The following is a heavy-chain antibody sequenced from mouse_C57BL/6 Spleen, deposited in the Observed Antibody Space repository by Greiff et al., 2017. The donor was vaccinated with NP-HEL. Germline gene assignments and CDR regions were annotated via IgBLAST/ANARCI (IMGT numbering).Heavy chain of an antibody. V-gene: IGHV1-20*01. J-gene: IGHJ3*01. Sequence: EVHLVESGPELVKPGDSVKISCKASGYSFTGYFMNWVMQSHGKSLEWIGRINPYNGDTFYNQKFKGKATLTVDKSSSTAHMELRSLTSEDSAVYYCARGAYGSSPWFAYWGQGTLVTVSA. CDR2: INPYNGDT. CDR1: GYSFTGYF. CDR3: ARGAYGSSPWFAY. D-gene: IGHD1-1*01.